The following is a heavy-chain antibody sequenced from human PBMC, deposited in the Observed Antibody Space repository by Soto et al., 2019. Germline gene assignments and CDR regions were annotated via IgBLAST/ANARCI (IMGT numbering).Heavy chain of an antibody. CDR3: ARGLNCGGDCYSGFDP. Sequence: SETLSLTCTVSGGSISSGGYYWSWIRQHPGKGLEWIGYIYYSGSTYYNPSLKSRVTISVDTSKNQFSLKLSSVTAADTAVYYCARGLNCGGDCYSGFDPWGQGTLVTVSS. CDR2: IYYSGST. CDR1: GGSISSGGYY. J-gene: IGHJ5*02. V-gene: IGHV4-31*03. D-gene: IGHD2-21*01.